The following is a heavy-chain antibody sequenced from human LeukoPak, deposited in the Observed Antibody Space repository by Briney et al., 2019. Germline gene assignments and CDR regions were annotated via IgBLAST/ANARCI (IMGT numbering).Heavy chain of an antibody. CDR3: ARPGSGIASFDY. D-gene: IGHD3-10*01. CDR1: GFTFSSYG. CDR2: IRSKADSYAT. Sequence: GRSLRLSCAASGFTFSSYGMHWVRQASGKGLEWVGRIRSKADSYATAYDASVKGRFTISRDDSKNTAYLQMYSLKTEDTALYYCARPGSGIASFDYWGQGTLVTVSS. V-gene: IGHV3-73*01. J-gene: IGHJ4*02.